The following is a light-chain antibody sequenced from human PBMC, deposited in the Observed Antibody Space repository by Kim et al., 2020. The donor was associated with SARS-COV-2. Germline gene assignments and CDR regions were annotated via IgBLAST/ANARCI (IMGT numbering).Light chain of an antibody. V-gene: IGLV3-21*04. CDR3: QVWDSSSDHVV. J-gene: IGLJ2*01. CDR1: NIGRQS. CDR2: YDS. Sequence: SYELTQPPSVSVAPGKTARITCGGNNIGRQSVHWYQQKPGQAPVLVIYYDSNRPSGIPERFSGSNSGNTATLTISRVEAGDEAEYFCQVWDSSSDHVVFGGGTKLTV.